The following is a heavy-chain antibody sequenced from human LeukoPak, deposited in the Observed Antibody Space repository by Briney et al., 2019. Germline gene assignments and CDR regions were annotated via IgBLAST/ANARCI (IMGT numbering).Heavy chain of an antibody. J-gene: IGHJ5*02. CDR2: IYYSGST. CDR1: GGSISSSSYY. CDR3: ASGGGDFWSAYNWFDP. V-gene: IGHV4-39*07. Sequence: PSETLSLTCTVSGGSISSSSYYWGWIRQPPGKGLEWIGSIYYSGSTYYNPSLKSRVTISVDTSKNQFSLKLSSVTAADTAVYYCASGGGDFWSAYNWFDPWGQGTLVTVSS. D-gene: IGHD3-3*01.